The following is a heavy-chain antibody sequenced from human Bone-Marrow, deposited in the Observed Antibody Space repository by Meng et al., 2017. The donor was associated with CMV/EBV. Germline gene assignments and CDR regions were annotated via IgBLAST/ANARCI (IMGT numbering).Heavy chain of an antibody. Sequence: AVYGGSFSGYYWSWIRQPPGKGLEWIGEINHSGSTNYNPSLKSRVTISVDTSKNQFSLKLGSVTAADTAVYYCARAAYGDYHWFDPWGQGTLVTVSS. CDR2: INHSGST. CDR3: ARAAYGDYHWFDP. V-gene: IGHV4-34*01. J-gene: IGHJ5*02. CDR1: GGSFSGYY. D-gene: IGHD4-17*01.